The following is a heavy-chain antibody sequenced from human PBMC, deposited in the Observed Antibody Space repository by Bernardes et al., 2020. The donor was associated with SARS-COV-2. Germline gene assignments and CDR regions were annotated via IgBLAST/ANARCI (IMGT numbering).Heavy chain of an antibody. CDR3: AIYCSSASCYQSSGH. CDR1: GFTFSRYW. Sequence: GSLSPSCAASGFTFSRYWMHWVRPAPGEGLVWVSRISSDGSTTNYADSVKGRFTISRDNAKNTLYLQMNSLRAEDTALYYCAIYCSSASCYQSSGHWGQGTLVTVSS. J-gene: IGHJ4*02. CDR2: ISSDGSTT. V-gene: IGHV3-74*01. D-gene: IGHD2-2*01.